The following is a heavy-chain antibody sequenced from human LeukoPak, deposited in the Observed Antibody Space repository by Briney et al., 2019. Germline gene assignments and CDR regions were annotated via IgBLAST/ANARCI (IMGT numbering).Heavy chain of an antibody. D-gene: IGHD1-1*01. CDR2: IYSGERT. Sequence: GGSLRLSCAASGFTVSSNYMNWVRQAPGKGLAWVSIIYSGERTYYADSVKGRFTISRDNSKNTLYLHMNSLRAEDTGMYYCARDNSGSIDYWGQGTLVTVSS. CDR3: ARDNSGSIDY. CDR1: GFTVSSNY. J-gene: IGHJ4*02. V-gene: IGHV3-53*01.